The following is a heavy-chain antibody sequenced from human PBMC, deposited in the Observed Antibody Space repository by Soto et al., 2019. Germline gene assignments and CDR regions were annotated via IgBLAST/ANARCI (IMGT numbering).Heavy chain of an antibody. CDR2: ISYDGSNK. V-gene: IGHV3-30*03. J-gene: IGHJ5*02. CDR3: ARGYTSGYPSNWFDP. CDR1: GFTFSSYG. Sequence: QVQLVESEGGVVQPARSLRLSCAASGFTFSSYGMHWVRQAPGKGLEWVAVISYDGSNKYYADSVKGRFTISRDNSKNTLYLQMDSLRDEDTAVYYCARGYTSGYPSNWFDPWGQGTLVTVSS. D-gene: IGHD3-3*01.